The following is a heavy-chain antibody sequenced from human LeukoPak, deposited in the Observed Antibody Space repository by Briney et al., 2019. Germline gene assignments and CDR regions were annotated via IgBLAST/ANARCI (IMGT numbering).Heavy chain of an antibody. Sequence: GGSLRLSCAASGFTFSSYAMSWVRQAPGKGLEWVSAISGSGGSTYYADSVKGRFTISRDSSKNTLYLQMNSLRAEDTAVYYCANDASSSGIFYWGQGTLVTVSS. J-gene: IGHJ4*02. CDR2: ISGSGGST. V-gene: IGHV3-23*01. CDR3: ANDASSSGIFY. CDR1: GFTFSSYA. D-gene: IGHD3-10*01.